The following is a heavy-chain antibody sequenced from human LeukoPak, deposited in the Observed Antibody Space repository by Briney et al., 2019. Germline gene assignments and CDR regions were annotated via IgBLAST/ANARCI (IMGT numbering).Heavy chain of an antibody. CDR1: GLNVSSNY. CDR3: AKDLHYYDSSGYPPRGYMDV. V-gene: IGHV3-66*01. J-gene: IGHJ6*03. D-gene: IGHD3-22*01. CDR2: IYSGGSI. Sequence: GGSLRLSCAASGLNVSSNYMSWVRQAPGKGLEWVSVIYSGGSIYYADSVKGRFIISRDNSKNTLYLQMNSLRAEDTAVYYCAKDLHYYDSSGYPPRGYMDVWGKGTTVTISS.